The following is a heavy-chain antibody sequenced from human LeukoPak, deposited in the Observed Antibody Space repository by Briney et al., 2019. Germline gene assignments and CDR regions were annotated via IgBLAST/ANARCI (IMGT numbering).Heavy chain of an antibody. CDR2: ISAYNGNT. CDR1: GYTFTSYG. D-gene: IGHD2-2*01. J-gene: IGHJ4*02. V-gene: IGHV1-18*01. Sequence: ASVKVSCKAAGYTFTSYGISGVGQAPGQGGEWRGWISAYNGNTNYAQKLQGRVTMTTDTSTSTAYMVLRSLRSDDTAVYYCARGRCSSTSCDAYFDYWGEGTLVTVSS. CDR3: ARGRCSSTSCDAYFDY.